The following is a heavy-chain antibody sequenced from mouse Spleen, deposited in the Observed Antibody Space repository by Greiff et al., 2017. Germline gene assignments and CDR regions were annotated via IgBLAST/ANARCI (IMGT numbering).Heavy chain of an antibody. CDR1: GFTFSDYY. Sequence: EVQLVESEGGLVQPGSSMKLSCTASGFTFSDYYMAWVRQVPEKGLEWVANINYDGSSTYYLDSLKSRFIISRDNAKNILYLQMSSLKSEDTATYYCARGRFHFDYWGQGTTLTVSS. CDR2: INYDGSST. V-gene: IGHV5-16*01. J-gene: IGHJ2*01. CDR3: ARGRFHFDY.